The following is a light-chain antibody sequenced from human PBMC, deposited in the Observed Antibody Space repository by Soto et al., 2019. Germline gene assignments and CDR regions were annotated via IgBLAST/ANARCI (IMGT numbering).Light chain of an antibody. J-gene: IGLJ2*01. Sequence: QAVVTQPPSVSAAPGQKVTISCSGSNSNIGINSVYWYQQLPGTAPKLLISATNKRPSGIPDRFSGSKSGTSATLVITGLQTGDEADYYCGTWDTSLSAVFGGGTKLTVL. CDR2: ATN. CDR3: GTWDTSLSAV. CDR1: NSNIGINS. V-gene: IGLV1-51*01.